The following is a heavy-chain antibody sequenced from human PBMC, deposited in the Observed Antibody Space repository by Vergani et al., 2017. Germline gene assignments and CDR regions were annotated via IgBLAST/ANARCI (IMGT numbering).Heavy chain of an antibody. CDR3: ARGVHYYDSSGYYSLEYFQH. CDR1: RFTFSSYS. V-gene: IGHV3-48*01. Sequence: EVQLVESGGGLEQPGGSLRLSCAAPRFTFSSYSMNWVRQAPGKGLEWVSYISSRDSTRYYADSVKGRFTISRDNAKNSLYLQMNSLRVEDTAVYYCARGVHYYDSSGYYSLEYFQHWGQGTLVTVSS. CDR2: ISSRDSTR. D-gene: IGHD3-22*01. J-gene: IGHJ1*01.